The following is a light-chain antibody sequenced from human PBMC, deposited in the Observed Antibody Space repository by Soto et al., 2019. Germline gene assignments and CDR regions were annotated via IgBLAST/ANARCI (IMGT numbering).Light chain of an antibody. CDR1: QIVGSRS. Sequence: IVLRQSPGTLSLSPGEGAALSCRASQIVGSRSLAWYHHKPCQAPSLLICGASTSATCIPERCSSSGSRTDFTPTIGILEPDDSAMYYCQQYGISGTFGQGTRLEIK. CDR3: QQYGISGT. CDR2: GAS. V-gene: IGKV3-20*01. J-gene: IGKJ5*01.